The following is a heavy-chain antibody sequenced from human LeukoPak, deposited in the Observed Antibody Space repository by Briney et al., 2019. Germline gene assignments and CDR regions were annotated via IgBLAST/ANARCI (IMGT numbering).Heavy chain of an antibody. CDR1: GFTVSSNY. Sequence: PGGSLRLSCAASGFTVSSNYMSWVRQAPGKGLEWVSVIYSGGSTYYADSVKGRFTISRDNSKNTLYLQMNSPRAEDTAVYYCARWGPDYYDSSGYRDAFDIWGQGTMVTVSS. D-gene: IGHD3-22*01. CDR3: ARWGPDYYDSSGYRDAFDI. CDR2: IYSGGST. J-gene: IGHJ3*02. V-gene: IGHV3-66*01.